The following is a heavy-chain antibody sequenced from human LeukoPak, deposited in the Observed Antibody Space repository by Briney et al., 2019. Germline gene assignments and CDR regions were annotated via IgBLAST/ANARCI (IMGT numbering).Heavy chain of an antibody. V-gene: IGHV3-30-3*01. Sequence: GGSLRLSCAASGSTFSSYAMHWVRQAPGKGLEWVAVISYDGSNKYYADSVKGRFTISRDNSKNTLYLQMNSLRAEDTAVYYCARECSTSGYSSSWSNWFDPWGQGTLVTVSS. J-gene: IGHJ5*02. CDR2: ISYDGSNK. CDR1: GSTFSSYA. D-gene: IGHD6-13*01. CDR3: ARECSTSGYSSSWSNWFDP.